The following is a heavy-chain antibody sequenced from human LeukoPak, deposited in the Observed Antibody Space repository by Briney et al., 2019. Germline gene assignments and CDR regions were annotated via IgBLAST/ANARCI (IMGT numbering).Heavy chain of an antibody. J-gene: IGHJ4*02. CDR2: ISSSSSYI. CDR3: AKEGGSYRDFDY. CDR1: GFTFSSYS. V-gene: IGHV3-21*04. D-gene: IGHD1-26*01. Sequence: GGSLRLSCAASGFTFSSYSMNCVRQAPGKGLEWVSSISSSSSYIYYADSVKGRFTISRDNSKNTLYLQMNSLRAEDTAVYYCAKEGGSYRDFDYWGQGTLVTVSS.